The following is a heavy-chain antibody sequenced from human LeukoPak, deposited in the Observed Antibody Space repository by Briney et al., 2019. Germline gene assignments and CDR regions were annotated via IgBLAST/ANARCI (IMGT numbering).Heavy chain of an antibody. V-gene: IGHV4-39*01. CDR2: ISYSGST. CDR3: ARHVWKAFYGDYEGY. Sequence: SETLSLTCTVSGGSITSSSYYWGWIRQPPGKGLEWIGSISYSGSTYYNPSLKSRVTISVDTSKNKFSLKLSSVTAADTAVYSGARHVWKAFYGDYEGYWGQGTLVTVSS. CDR1: GGSITSSSYY. J-gene: IGHJ4*02. D-gene: IGHD4-17*01.